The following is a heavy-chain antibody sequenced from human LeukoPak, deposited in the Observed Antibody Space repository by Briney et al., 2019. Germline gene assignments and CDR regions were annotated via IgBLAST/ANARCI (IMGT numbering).Heavy chain of an antibody. V-gene: IGHV5-51*01. Sequence: HGEPLKISCKASGYSFTSYWIGWVRQMPGKGLEWMGIISPSDSDTRYSPSFQGQVTISADKSISTAYLQWSSLKASDTAIYYCARQQVDYFDYWGQGTLVTVSS. CDR3: ARQQVDYFDY. J-gene: IGHJ4*02. CDR2: ISPSDSDT. CDR1: GYSFTSYW. D-gene: IGHD1-26*01.